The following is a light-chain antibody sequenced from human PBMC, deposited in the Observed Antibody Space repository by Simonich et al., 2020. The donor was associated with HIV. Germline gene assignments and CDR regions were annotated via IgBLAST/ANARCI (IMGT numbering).Light chain of an antibody. CDR3: QEVITYPIT. V-gene: IGKV1-9*01. Sequence: DIQLTQSPSFLSASVGDRVTITCRASHSINNYLAWYQQKPGKAPKLLIYDASTLQSGVPSRFSGSGSGTEFTLTISSLQPEDFATYYCQEVITYPITFGQGTRLEIK. J-gene: IGKJ5*01. CDR2: DAS. CDR1: HSINNY.